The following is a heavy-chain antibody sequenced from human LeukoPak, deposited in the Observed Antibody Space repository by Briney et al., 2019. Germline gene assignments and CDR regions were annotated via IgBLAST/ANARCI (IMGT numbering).Heavy chain of an antibody. CDR2: IYYSGST. Sequence: SETLSLTCTVSGGSISSSSYYWGWIRQPPGKGREWIGSIYYSGSTYYNPSLKSRVTISVDTSKNQFSLKLSSVTAADTAVYYCARRVPYGDLYFDYWGQGTLVTVSS. J-gene: IGHJ4*02. D-gene: IGHD4-17*01. V-gene: IGHV4-39*01. CDR3: ARRVPYGDLYFDY. CDR1: GGSISSSSYY.